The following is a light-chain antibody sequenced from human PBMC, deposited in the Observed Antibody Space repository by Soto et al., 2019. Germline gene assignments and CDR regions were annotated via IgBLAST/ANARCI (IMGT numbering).Light chain of an antibody. J-gene: IGLJ1*01. CDR2: EVS. Sequence: QSVLTQPASVSGSPGQSITISCTGTRSDVGAYNYASWYQQHPGKAPKLMIYEVSDRPSGVSNRFSGSKSGNTASLTISGLQPEDEADYYCISYTTSSTLVFGTGTKLTVL. CDR3: ISYTTSSTLV. CDR1: RSDVGAYNY. V-gene: IGLV2-14*01.